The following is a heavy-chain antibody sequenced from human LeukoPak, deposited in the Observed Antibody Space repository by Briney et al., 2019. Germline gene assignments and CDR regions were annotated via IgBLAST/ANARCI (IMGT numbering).Heavy chain of an antibody. CDR2: IRGST. CDR1: GFTFNNYA. D-gene: IGHD3-22*01. V-gene: IGHV3-66*02. CDR3: ARPPTASIVVVKADAFDI. Sequence: GGSLRLSCAASGFTFNNYAMSWVRQAPGKGLEWVSLIRGSTYYADSVKGRFTIPRDNSKNTLYLQMNSLRAEDTAVYYCARPPTASIVVVKADAFDIWGQGTMVTVSS. J-gene: IGHJ3*02.